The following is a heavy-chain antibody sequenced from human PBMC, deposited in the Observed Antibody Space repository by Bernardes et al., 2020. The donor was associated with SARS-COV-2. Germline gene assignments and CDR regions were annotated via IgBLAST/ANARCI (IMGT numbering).Heavy chain of an antibody. CDR3: AKDRGYIGYFDY. V-gene: IGHV3-23*01. CDR2: IIGSGDST. CDR1: GFPLRNYV. D-gene: IGHD6-13*01. Sequence: GGSLRLSCAASGFPLRNYVMRWVRPATGKVLEWVSAIIGSGDSTYYADSVKGRFTISRDIFKDTLYLEMNSLRAEDTAVYYCAKDRGYIGYFDYWGQGTLVTVSS. J-gene: IGHJ4*02.